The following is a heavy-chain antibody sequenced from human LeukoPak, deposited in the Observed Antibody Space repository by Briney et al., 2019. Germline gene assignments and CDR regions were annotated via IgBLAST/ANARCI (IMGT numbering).Heavy chain of an antibody. D-gene: IGHD3-22*01. CDR2: IYYSGST. CDR3: ARHLGYYDSSGYYRDAFDI. Sequence: PSETRSLTCTVSGGSISSYYWSWIRQPPGKGLEWIGYIYYSGSTNYNPSLKSRVTISVDTSKNQFSLKLSSVTAADTAVYYCARHLGYYDSSGYYRDAFDIWGQGTMVTVSS. J-gene: IGHJ3*02. V-gene: IGHV4-59*08. CDR1: GGSISSYY.